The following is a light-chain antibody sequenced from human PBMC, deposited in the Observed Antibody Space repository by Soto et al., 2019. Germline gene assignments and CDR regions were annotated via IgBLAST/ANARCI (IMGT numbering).Light chain of an antibody. V-gene: IGKV3D-15*01. Sequence: EIVMTQSPATLSVSPGERATLSCRASQSVSRNLAWYQQKPGQAPRLLIFGASTRATGIPARFSGSGSGTEFTLTISSLQSEDFAVYYCQQYNNWRTFGGGTKVDIK. CDR1: QSVSRN. CDR2: GAS. CDR3: QQYNNWRT. J-gene: IGKJ4*01.